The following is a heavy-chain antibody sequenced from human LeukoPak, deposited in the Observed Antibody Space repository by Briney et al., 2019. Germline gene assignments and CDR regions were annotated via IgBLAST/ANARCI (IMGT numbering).Heavy chain of an antibody. Sequence: GGSLRLSCAASGFTFSSYAMSWVRQAPGKGLEWVSAISGSGGSTYYADSVKGRFTISRDNSKNTLYLQMNSLRAEDTAVYYCANGLGPTVTTFPYYYYGMDVWGQGTTVTVSS. J-gene: IGHJ6*02. D-gene: IGHD4-17*01. CDR1: GFTFSSYA. CDR3: ANGLGPTVTTFPYYYYGMDV. V-gene: IGHV3-23*01. CDR2: ISGSGGST.